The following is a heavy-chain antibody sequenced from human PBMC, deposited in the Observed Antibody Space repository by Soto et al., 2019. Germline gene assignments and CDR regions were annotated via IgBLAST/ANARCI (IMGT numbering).Heavy chain of an antibody. CDR1: GIIFSNYA. CDR3: AMVPPAY. CDR2: ISIGSSTK. Sequence: GGSLRLSCAASGIIFSNYAMNWVRQAPWKGLEWVSYISIGSSTKYYADSAKGRFTISRDDAKNSLFLQMNSLRDEDTAVYYCAMVPPAYWGQGILVTVSS. J-gene: IGHJ4*02. V-gene: IGHV3-48*02.